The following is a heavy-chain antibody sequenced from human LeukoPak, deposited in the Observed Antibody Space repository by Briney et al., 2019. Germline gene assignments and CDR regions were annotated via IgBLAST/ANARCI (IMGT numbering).Heavy chain of an antibody. CDR2: IIPILGIA. V-gene: IGHV1-69*04. D-gene: IGHD6-13*01. Sequence: SVKVSCKASGGTFSSYAISWVRQAPGQGLEWMGRIIPILGIANYAQKFQGRVTITADKSTSTAYMELSSLRSEDTAVYYCARSLAGYSSSWYDYWGQGTLVTVSS. CDR3: ARSLAGYSSSWYDY. CDR1: GGTFSSYA. J-gene: IGHJ4*02.